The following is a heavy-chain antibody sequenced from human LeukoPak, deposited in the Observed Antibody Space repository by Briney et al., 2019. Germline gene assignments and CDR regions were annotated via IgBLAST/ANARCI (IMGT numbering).Heavy chain of an antibody. CDR2: IYHSGST. V-gene: IGHV4-4*02. CDR3: ARDLVENSRGHDF. CDR1: GGSISSSNW. Sequence: SGTLSLTCAVSGGSISSSNWWSWIRQPPGKGLEWIGEIYHSGSTNYNPSLKSRVTISVDESKNQFSLKLSSVTAADTAVYYCARDLVENSRGHDFWGQGILVIVSS. J-gene: IGHJ4*02. D-gene: IGHD2-15*01.